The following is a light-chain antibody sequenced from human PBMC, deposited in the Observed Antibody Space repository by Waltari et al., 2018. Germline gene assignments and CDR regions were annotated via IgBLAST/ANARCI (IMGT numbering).Light chain of an antibody. CDR2: MAS. Sequence: DIQMTQSPPPLSAPVGDRVTISCRASQSVGTWLAWYQQKPGKAPKLLIYMASSLESGVPSRFSGSGSGTEFTLTISSLQPDDFATYSCQQYSSFSTFGQGTKLDI. CDR1: QSVGTW. CDR3: QQYSSFST. J-gene: IGKJ2*01. V-gene: IGKV1-5*03.